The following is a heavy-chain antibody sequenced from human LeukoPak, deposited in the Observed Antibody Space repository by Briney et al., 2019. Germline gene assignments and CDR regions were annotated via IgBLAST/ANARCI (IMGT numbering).Heavy chain of an antibody. CDR1: GGSISSGDYY. Sequence: SETLSLTCTVSGGSISSGDYYWSWIRQPPGMGPEWIGYIYYSGSTYYNPSLKSRVTISVDTSKNQFSLKLSSVTAADTAVYYCARVPAALNWFDPWGQGTLVTVSS. D-gene: IGHD2-2*01. CDR2: IYYSGST. V-gene: IGHV4-30-4*08. CDR3: ARVPAALNWFDP. J-gene: IGHJ5*02.